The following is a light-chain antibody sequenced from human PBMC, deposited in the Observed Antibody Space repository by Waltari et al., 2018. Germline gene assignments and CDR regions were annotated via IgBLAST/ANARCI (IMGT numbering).Light chain of an antibody. V-gene: IGLV3-19*01. Sequence: SSELTQDPAVSVALGQTIRITCQGDSLRTYYVSWFQQKPGQAPVLLIYGNNNRPSGNPDGVSGSTSGNTASLTITGGQAEDEADYFCNSRDTSGNHLIFGGGTKLTVL. CDR1: SLRTYY. CDR2: GNN. J-gene: IGLJ2*01. CDR3: NSRDTSGNHLI.